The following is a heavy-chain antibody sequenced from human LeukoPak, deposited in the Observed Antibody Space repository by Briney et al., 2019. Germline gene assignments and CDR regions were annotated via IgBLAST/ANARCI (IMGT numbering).Heavy chain of an antibody. CDR3: ARVGIAAAVDY. V-gene: IGHV4-39*07. J-gene: IGHJ4*02. D-gene: IGHD6-13*01. CDR2: IYYSGST. CDR1: GGSISSSSYY. Sequence: SETLSLTCTVSGGSISSSSYYWGWIRQPPGKGLEWIGSIYYSGSTYYNPSLKSRVTISVDTSKNQFSLKLSSVTAADTAVYYCARVGIAAAVDYWGQGTLVTVSS.